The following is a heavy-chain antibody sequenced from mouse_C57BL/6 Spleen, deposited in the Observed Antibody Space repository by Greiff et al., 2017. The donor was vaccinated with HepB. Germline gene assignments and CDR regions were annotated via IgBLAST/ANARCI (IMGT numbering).Heavy chain of an antibody. CDR2: INPNYGTT. V-gene: IGHV1-39*01. Sequence: VQLKESGPELVKPGASVKISCKASGYSFTDYNMNWVKQSNGKSLEWIGVINPNYGTTSYNQKFKGKATLTVDQSSSTAYMQLNSLTSEDSAVYYCAGGSTMVTTGAWFAYWGQGTLVTVSA. CDR1: GYSFTDYN. J-gene: IGHJ3*01. D-gene: IGHD2-2*01. CDR3: AGGSTMVTTGAWFAY.